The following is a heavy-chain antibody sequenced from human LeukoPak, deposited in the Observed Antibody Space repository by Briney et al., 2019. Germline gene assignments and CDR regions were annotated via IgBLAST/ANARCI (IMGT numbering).Heavy chain of an antibody. CDR2: ISGSGGST. J-gene: IGHJ4*02. Sequence: SGGSLRLSCAASGFTFSSYAMSWVRQAPGKGLEWVSAISGSGGSTYYADSVKGRFTISRDNSKNTLYLQMNSLRAEDTAVYYCATQNLWFEELSHYWGQGTLVTVSS. D-gene: IGHD3-10*01. V-gene: IGHV3-23*01. CDR1: GFTFSSYA. CDR3: ATQNLWFEELSHY.